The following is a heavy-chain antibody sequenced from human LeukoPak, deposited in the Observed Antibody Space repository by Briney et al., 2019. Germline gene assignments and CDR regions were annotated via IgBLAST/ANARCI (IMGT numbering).Heavy chain of an antibody. Sequence: SGPTQVNPTHTLTLPHSFLGVSLSTSGVGVGWIRQPPGKALEGLAHIYWDDDKRYSPSLKSRLTITKDTTKNQVVLTMTNMDAVDTAKYCCAHSEGQWLLTYFDYWGQGTLVTVSS. CDR2: IYWDDDK. V-gene: IGHV2-5*02. D-gene: IGHD6-19*01. CDR3: AHSEGQWLLTYFDY. J-gene: IGHJ4*02. CDR1: GVSLSTSGVG.